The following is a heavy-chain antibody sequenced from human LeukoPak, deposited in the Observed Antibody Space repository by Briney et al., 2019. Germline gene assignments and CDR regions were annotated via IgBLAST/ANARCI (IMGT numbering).Heavy chain of an antibody. CDR1: GFTFSSYA. D-gene: IGHD1-26*01. V-gene: IGHV3-23*01. CDR2: ITSSGGST. J-gene: IGHJ4*02. Sequence: PGGSLRLSCAASGFTFSSYAMIWVRQAPGKGLEWVSNITSSGGSTYYADSVKGRFTISRDNSKNTLYLQMSSLRTEDTAIYFFAKLVSGCYRYFHYWGQGTMATVSS. CDR3: AKLVSGCYRYFHY.